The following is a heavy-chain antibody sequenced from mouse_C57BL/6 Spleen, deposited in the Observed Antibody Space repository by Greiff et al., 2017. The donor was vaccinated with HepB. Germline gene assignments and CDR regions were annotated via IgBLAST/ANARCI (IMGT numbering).Heavy chain of an antibody. V-gene: IGHV1-61*01. CDR3: ARGGYERYFDY. CDR2: IYPSDSET. D-gene: IGHD2-10*02. Sequence: QVQLKQSGAELVRPGSSVKLSCKASGYTFTSYWMDWVKQRPGQGLEWIGNIYPSDSETHYNQKFKDKATLTVDKSSSTAYMQLSSLTSEDSAVYYCARGGYERYFDYWGQGTTLTVSS. J-gene: IGHJ2*01. CDR1: GYTFTSYW.